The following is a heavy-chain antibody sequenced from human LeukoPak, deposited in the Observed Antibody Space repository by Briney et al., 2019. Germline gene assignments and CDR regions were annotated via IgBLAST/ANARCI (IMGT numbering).Heavy chain of an antibody. CDR1: GGTFTSYA. V-gene: IGHV1-69*04. D-gene: IGHD5-24*01. CDR2: IIPIFRIA. Sequence: ASAKVSCKASGGTFTSYASSRVRQAPGQGLERMGRIIPIFRIANYAQKFQGRVTITADKSTSTAYMELSSLRSEDTAVYYCARDLTRDGYNHDIRYGMDVWGQGTTVTVSS. J-gene: IGHJ6*02. CDR3: ARDLTRDGYNHDIRYGMDV.